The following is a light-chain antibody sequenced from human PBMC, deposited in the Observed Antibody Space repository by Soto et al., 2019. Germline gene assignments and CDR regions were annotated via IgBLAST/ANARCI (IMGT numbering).Light chain of an antibody. CDR2: GAS. Sequence: EIVLTQSPGTLSLSPGKRVTLSCRASQSISSTYLAWYQQKPGQAPRLLIYGASSRATGIPDRFSGSGSGTDFTLTISRLEPEDFAVYYCQQYDNPPRTFGQGTKVEVQ. V-gene: IGKV3-20*01. J-gene: IGKJ1*01. CDR3: QQYDNPPRT. CDR1: QSISSTY.